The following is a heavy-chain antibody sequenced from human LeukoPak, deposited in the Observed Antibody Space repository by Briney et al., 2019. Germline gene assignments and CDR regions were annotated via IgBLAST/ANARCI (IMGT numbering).Heavy chain of an antibody. CDR1: GYTLTQLS. V-gene: IGHV1-24*01. CDR3: ATSQGRYFDWLPFY. CDR2: FDPEDGET. Sequence: ASVKVSCKVSGYTLTQLSMHWVRQAPGKGLEWMGGFDPEDGETIYAQKFQGRVTMTEDTSTDTAYVELSSLRSEDTAVYYCATSQGRYFDWLPFYWGQGTLVTVSS. D-gene: IGHD3-9*01. J-gene: IGHJ4*02.